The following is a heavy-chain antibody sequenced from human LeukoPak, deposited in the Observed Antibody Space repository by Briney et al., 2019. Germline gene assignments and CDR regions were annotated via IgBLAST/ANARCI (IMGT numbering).Heavy chain of an antibody. CDR3: ARLGGSHSPHGY. CDR1: GGSISSYY. V-gene: IGHV4-59*08. Sequence: NPSETLSLTCTVSGGSISSYYWSWVRQTPGKGLEWIGYISYSGNTNYNPSLRSRVTISLDTSKNQFSLNLTSVTAADTAVYYCARLGGSHSPHGYWGQGTLVTVSP. CDR2: ISYSGNT. J-gene: IGHJ4*02. D-gene: IGHD1-26*01.